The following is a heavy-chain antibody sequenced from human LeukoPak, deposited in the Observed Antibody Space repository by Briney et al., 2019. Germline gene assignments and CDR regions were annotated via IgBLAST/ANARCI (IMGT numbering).Heavy chain of an antibody. Sequence: PGGSLRLSRAASGFTFSSYAMSWVRQAPGKGLEWVSAISGSGGSTYYADSVKGRFTISRDNSKNTLYLQMNSLRAEDTAVYYCAKVVTYYYDSSGYYCDYWGQGTLVTVSS. V-gene: IGHV3-23*01. CDR1: GFTFSSYA. J-gene: IGHJ4*02. D-gene: IGHD3-22*01. CDR2: ISGSGGST. CDR3: AKVVTYYYDSSGYYCDY.